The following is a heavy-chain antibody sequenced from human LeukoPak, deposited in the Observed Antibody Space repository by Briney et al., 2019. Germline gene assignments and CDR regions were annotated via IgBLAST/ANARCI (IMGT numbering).Heavy chain of an antibody. V-gene: IGHV3-43*01. CDR2: LKWEDETT. J-gene: IGHJ4*02. CDR3: AVDSEPRREAAAGLDH. D-gene: IGHD6-13*01. CDR1: AFNFDDYT. Sequence: QTGGSVSLSCAVYAFNFDDYTIHSDRQTPGKGLVWVAHLKWEDETTYYADSVRGPLTISRASSIDSIYLQMDSLTGEDTALYYCAVDSEPRREAAAGLDHWGPGTLVTVSS.